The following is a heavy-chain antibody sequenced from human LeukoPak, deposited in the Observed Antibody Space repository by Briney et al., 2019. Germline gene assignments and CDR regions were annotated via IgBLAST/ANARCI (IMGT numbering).Heavy chain of an antibody. CDR3: ALGVRGYSTWGDWFDP. CDR1: GGSITSGGHY. J-gene: IGHJ5*02. V-gene: IGHV4-31*03. CDR2: IYFSGTT. D-gene: IGHD5-18*01. Sequence: SQTLSLTCTVSGGSITSGGHYWSWIRQHPGKGLEWIGYIYFSGTTYYSPSLKSRLTISLDTSKNQFSLRLSSVTAADTAMYYCALGVRGYSTWGDWFDPWGQGTLVPVSS.